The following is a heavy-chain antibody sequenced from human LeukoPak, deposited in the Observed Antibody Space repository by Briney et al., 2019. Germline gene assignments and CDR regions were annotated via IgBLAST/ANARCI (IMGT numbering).Heavy chain of an antibody. J-gene: IGHJ3*02. Sequence: PSETLSLTCTVSGGSISSYYWSWIRQPPGKGLEWIGYIYYSGSTNYNPSLKSRVTISVDTSKNQFSLKLSSVTAADTAVYYCARFVPAAFDIWGQGTMVTVSS. V-gene: IGHV4-59*01. CDR3: ARFVPAAFDI. CDR1: GGSISSYY. CDR2: IYYSGST.